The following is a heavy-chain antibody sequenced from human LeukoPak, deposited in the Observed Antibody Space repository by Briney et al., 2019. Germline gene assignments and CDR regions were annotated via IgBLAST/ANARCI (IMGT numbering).Heavy chain of an antibody. CDR3: AKDRGKAAAGWLDP. J-gene: IGHJ5*02. V-gene: IGHV3-23*01. D-gene: IGHD6-13*01. Sequence: GGSLRLSCAASGFTFRNYAMSWARQSPGKGLEGVSDISDGGTSTFYADSVKGRFTISRDNSYNTLYLQMNTLRGEDTAIYYCAKDRGKAAAGWLDPWGQGTLVTVSS. CDR2: ISDGGTST. CDR1: GFTFRNYA.